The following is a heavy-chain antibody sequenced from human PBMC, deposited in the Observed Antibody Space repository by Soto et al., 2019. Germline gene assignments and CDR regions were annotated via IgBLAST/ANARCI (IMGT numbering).Heavy chain of an antibody. Sequence: SENLSLTCDVYVASFSGYYWSWIRQPPLKGLEWIGEINHSGSTNYNPSLKSRVTISVDTSKNQFSLKLSSVTAADTAVYYCATEVVAATLAAVRFDPWGQGTLVTVSS. CDR1: VASFSGYY. D-gene: IGHD2-15*01. J-gene: IGHJ5*02. CDR2: INHSGST. V-gene: IGHV4-34*01. CDR3: ATEVVAATLAAVRFDP.